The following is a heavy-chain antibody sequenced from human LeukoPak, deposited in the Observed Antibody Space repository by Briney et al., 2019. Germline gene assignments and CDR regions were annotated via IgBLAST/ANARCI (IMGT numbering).Heavy chain of an antibody. CDR3: ARATGWGILTGYYRTFDY. V-gene: IGHV4-39*07. CDR1: GASITSYH. D-gene: IGHD3-9*01. J-gene: IGHJ4*02. Sequence: SETLSLTCTVSGASITSYHWGWIRQPPGKGLEWIGNIYYSGSTYYNSSLESRVTISVDTSKNHFSLNLSSVTAADTAVYYCARATGWGILTGYYRTFDYWGQGTLVTVSS. CDR2: IYYSGST.